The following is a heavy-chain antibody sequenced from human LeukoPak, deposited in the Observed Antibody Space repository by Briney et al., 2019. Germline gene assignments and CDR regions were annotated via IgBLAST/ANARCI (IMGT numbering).Heavy chain of an antibody. D-gene: IGHD2-21*02. J-gene: IGHJ3*01. Sequence: GSLRLSCEGSGFMFGKHGLIWVRQAPGKGLDWLSFSGPSGGTRLYADSVKGRFTISRDNAENSVFLQMNSLRVEDTAVYYCARVSPMTDGAFDLWGQGVMVTVSS. CDR1: GFMFGKHG. CDR3: ARVSPMTDGAFDL. CDR2: SGPSGGTR. V-gene: IGHV3-48*04.